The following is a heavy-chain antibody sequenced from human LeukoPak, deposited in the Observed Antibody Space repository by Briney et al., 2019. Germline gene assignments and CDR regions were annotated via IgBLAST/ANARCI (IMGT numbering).Heavy chain of an antibody. CDR1: GFTFSDYY. Sequence: MTGGSLRLSCAASGFTFSDYYMSWIRQAPGKGLEWVSYISSSGSTIYYADSVKGRFTISRGNAKNSLYLQMNSLRAEDTAVYYCARASYGSGSYYAGYDYYYYMDVWGKGTTVTISS. D-gene: IGHD3-10*01. J-gene: IGHJ6*03. CDR3: ARASYGSGSYYAGYDYYYYMDV. CDR2: ISSSGSTI. V-gene: IGHV3-11*01.